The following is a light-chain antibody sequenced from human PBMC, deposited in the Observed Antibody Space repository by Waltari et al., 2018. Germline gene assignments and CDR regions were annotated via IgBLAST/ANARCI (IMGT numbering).Light chain of an antibody. CDR2: LGF. J-gene: IGKJ1*01. CDR3: MQAIRTPRT. CDR1: ESLLHSNGNTY. Sequence: DVVMPQSPLSLPVTPGKPASFSCRSRESLLHSNGNTYLAWYLQKPGQSPQLLIYLGFTRASGVPDRFSGSGSGTDFTLKISRVEAEDVGIYYCMQAIRTPRTFAQGTKVEIK. V-gene: IGKV2-28*01.